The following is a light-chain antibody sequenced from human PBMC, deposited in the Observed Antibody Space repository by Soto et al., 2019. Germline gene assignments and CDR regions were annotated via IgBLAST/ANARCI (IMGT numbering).Light chain of an antibody. J-gene: IGLJ2*01. CDR3: SSYTTRSTLV. V-gene: IGLV2-14*01. CDR1: SSDVGAYDF. Sequence: QSVLTQPASVSGSPGQSITISCTGTSSDVGAYDFVSWYQHSPGKAPKLVTFDVTHRPPGISDRFSGSKSANTASLTLSGLQAADEAFYYCSSYTTRSTLVFGGGTQLTVL. CDR2: DVT.